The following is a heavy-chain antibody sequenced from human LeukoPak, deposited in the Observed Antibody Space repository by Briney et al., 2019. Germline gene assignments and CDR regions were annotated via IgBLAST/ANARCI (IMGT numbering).Heavy chain of an antibody. V-gene: IGHV4-59*08. CDR1: GGSISSYY. Sequence: PSETLSLTCTASGGSISSYYWSWIRQPPGKGLEWIGYIYYSGSTNYNPSLKSRVTISVDTSKNQFSLKLSSVTAADTAVYYCARVDMVATIKYWGQGTLVTVSS. CDR3: ARVDMVATIKY. CDR2: IYYSGST. D-gene: IGHD5-12*01. J-gene: IGHJ4*02.